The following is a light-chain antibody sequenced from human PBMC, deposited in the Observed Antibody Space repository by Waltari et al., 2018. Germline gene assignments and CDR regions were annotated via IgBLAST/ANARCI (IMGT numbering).Light chain of an antibody. V-gene: IGLV2-14*01. CDR1: SSGVGGYNY. Sequence: QSALTQPASVSGSPGQSIPISCPGTSSGVGGYNYVSWYQQHPGKAPKLMIYEVSNRPSGVSNRFSGSKSGNTASLTISGLQAEDEADYYCSSYTSSSTGVFGGGTKLTVL. CDR2: EVS. CDR3: SSYTSSSTGV. J-gene: IGLJ3*02.